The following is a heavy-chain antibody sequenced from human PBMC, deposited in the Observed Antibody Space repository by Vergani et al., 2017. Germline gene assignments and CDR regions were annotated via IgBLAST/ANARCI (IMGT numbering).Heavy chain of an antibody. D-gene: IGHD3-3*01. Sequence: QMQLVQSGPEVKKPGTSVKVSCKASGFTFTSSAMQWVRQARGKRLEWIGWIVVGSGNTNYAQKVQERVTITRDMSTSTAYMELSSLRSEDTAVYYCASREITIFGVVIIRGYYYYGMDVWGQGTTVTVSS. CDR2: IVVGSGNT. V-gene: IGHV1-58*02. CDR1: GFTFTSSA. CDR3: ASREITIFGVVIIRGYYYYGMDV. J-gene: IGHJ6*02.